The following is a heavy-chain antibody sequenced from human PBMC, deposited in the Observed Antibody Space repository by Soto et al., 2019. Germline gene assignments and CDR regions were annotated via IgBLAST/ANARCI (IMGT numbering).Heavy chain of an antibody. CDR2: IYHSGST. Sequence: QVQLQESGPGLVKPSGTLSLTCAVSGGSISSSNWWSWVRQPPGKGLERIGEIYHSGSTNYNPSLKSRVTISVDKSKNQFSLKLSSVTAADTAVYYCARAVVAAELSYGMDVWGQGTTVTVSS. CDR3: ARAVVAAELSYGMDV. V-gene: IGHV4-4*02. D-gene: IGHD2-15*01. J-gene: IGHJ6*02. CDR1: GGSISSSNW.